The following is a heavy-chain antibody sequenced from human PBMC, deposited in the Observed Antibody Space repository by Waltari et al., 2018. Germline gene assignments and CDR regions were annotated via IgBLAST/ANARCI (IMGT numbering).Heavy chain of an antibody. D-gene: IGHD3-22*01. CDR2: ISGSGGST. CDR1: GFTFSSYA. V-gene: IGHV3-23*04. CDR3: AKAIDYYDSSGYYLY. Sequence: EVQLVESGGGLVQPGGSLRLSCAASGFTFSSYAMSWVRQAPGKGLEWVSAISGSGGSTYDADAGKGRCTIYRDNSKNTLYLQMNSLRAENTAVYYCAKAIDYYDSSGYYLYWGQGTLVTVSS. J-gene: IGHJ4*02.